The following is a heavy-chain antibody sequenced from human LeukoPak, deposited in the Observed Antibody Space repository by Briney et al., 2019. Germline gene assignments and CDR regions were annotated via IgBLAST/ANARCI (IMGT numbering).Heavy chain of an antibody. J-gene: IGHJ3*02. CDR3: ARGYGDYDAFDI. V-gene: IGHV3-33*01. CDR2: IWYDGSNK. Sequence: GRSLRLSCAASGFTFSSYGMHWVRQAPDKGLEWVAVIWYDGSNKYYADSVKGRFTISRDNSKNTLYLQMNSLRAEDTAVYYCARGYGDYDAFDIWGQGTMVTVSS. D-gene: IGHD4-17*01. CDR1: GFTFSSYG.